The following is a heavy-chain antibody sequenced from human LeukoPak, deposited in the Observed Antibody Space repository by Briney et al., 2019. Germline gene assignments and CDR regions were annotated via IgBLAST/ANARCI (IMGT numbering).Heavy chain of an antibody. CDR1: GYSFTSYW. V-gene: IGHV5-51*01. CDR3: ARIVTHYYDSSGYHDY. D-gene: IGHD3-22*01. Sequence: GESLKISCKGSGYSFTSYWIGWVRQMPGKGLEWMGIIYPGDSDTRYSPSFQGQVTISADKSISTAYLQWSSLKASDTAMYYCARIVTHYYDSSGYHDYWGQGTLVTVSS. CDR2: IYPGDSDT. J-gene: IGHJ4*02.